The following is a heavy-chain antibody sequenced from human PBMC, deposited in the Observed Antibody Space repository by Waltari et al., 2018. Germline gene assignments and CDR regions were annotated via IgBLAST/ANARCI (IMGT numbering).Heavy chain of an antibody. J-gene: IGHJ4*02. V-gene: IGHV4-39*01. CDR1: GGSISSSSYY. Sequence: QLQLQESGPGLVKPSETLSLTCTVSGGSISSSSYYWGWIRQPPGKGLEWIGSIYYSGSTYYNPSLKSRVTISVDTSKNQFSLKLSSVTAADTAVYYCARLVSAAVVVPAAMPDYWGQGTLVTVSS. D-gene: IGHD2-2*01. CDR2: IYYSGST. CDR3: ARLVSAAVVVPAAMPDY.